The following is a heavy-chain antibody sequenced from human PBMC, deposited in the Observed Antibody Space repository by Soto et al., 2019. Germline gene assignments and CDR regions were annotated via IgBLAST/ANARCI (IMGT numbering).Heavy chain of an antibody. CDR3: ARMGSSSSSF. J-gene: IGHJ4*02. Sequence: GGSLRLSCVASGFSFSSYWMTWVHQAPGKGLEWVANIKQDGSERYYVDSVEGRFTISRDNAKNSVFLQMNSLRAEDTAVYYCARMGSSSSSFWGQGTLVTAPQ. CDR1: GFSFSSYW. CDR2: IKQDGSER. D-gene: IGHD6-13*01. V-gene: IGHV3-7*01.